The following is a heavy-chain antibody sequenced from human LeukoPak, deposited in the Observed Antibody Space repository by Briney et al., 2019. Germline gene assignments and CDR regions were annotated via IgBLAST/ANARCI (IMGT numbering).Heavy chain of an antibody. V-gene: IGHV3-30-3*01. Sequence: GGSLRLSCAASGFTFSSYAMHWVRQAPGKGLEWVAVISYDGSNKYYADSVKGRFTISRDNSKNTLYLQMNSLRAEDTAVYYCARDREPSGWEDAFDIWGQGTMVTVSS. CDR1: GFTFSSYA. J-gene: IGHJ3*02. D-gene: IGHD6-19*01. CDR2: ISYDGSNK. CDR3: ARDREPSGWEDAFDI.